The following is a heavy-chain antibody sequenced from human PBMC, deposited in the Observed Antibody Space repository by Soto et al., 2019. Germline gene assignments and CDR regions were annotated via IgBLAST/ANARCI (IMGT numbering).Heavy chain of an antibody. J-gene: IGHJ4*02. D-gene: IGHD2-15*01. Sequence: QVQLVQSGAEVKRPGASVKVSCKASGYTFTPHGINWVRQATGQGLEWMGRMNPNSGYIDFAQRFQGRLTMTTNTSISTAYMELSSLRSEDTAIYYCARGLYCSGGTCSDSWGQGTLVIVSS. CDR2: MNPNSGYI. CDR3: ARGLYCSGGTCSDS. CDR1: GYTFTPHG. V-gene: IGHV1-8*01.